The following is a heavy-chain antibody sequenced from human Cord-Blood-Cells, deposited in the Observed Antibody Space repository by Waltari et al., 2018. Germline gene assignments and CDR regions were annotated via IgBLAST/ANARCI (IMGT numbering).Heavy chain of an antibody. Sequence: QVQLVESGGGVVQPGRSLRLSCAASGFTFSSYGMHWVRQAPGKGLEWVAVIWYDGSNKYYADSVKGRFTISRDNSKNTLYLQMNSLRAEDTAVYYCARDRAEGVGDYWGQGTLVTVSS. CDR1: GFTFSSYG. J-gene: IGHJ4*02. V-gene: IGHV3-33*01. CDR3: ARDRAEGVGDY. D-gene: IGHD3-16*01. CDR2: IWYDGSNK.